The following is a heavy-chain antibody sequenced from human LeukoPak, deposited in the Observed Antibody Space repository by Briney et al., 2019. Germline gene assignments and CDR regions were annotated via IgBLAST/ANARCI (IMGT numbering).Heavy chain of an antibody. J-gene: IGHJ6*02. CDR1: DWSFSAYN. V-gene: IGHV4-34*01. Sequence: SENLSLTCTVDDWSFSAYNGSWIRQPPWKGLEWIAEINHSGSTNYNPSLKSRVTISVDTSKNQFSLKLSSVTAADTAVYYCARVGSSGWYGYYYYGMDVWGQGTTVTVSS. CDR2: INHSGST. CDR3: ARVGSSGWYGYYYYGMDV. D-gene: IGHD6-19*01.